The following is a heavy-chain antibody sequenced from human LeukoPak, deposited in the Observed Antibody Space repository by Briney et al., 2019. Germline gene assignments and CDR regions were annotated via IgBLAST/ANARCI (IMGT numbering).Heavy chain of an antibody. Sequence: ASVTVSCMASGYTFTSYGISWVRQAPGQGLEWMGWISAYNGNTNYAQKLQGRVTMTTDTSTSTAYMELRSLRSDDTAVYYCARDGILTRTGIVGAYPFDYWGQGTLVTVSS. J-gene: IGHJ4*02. CDR1: GYTFTSYG. CDR3: ARDGILTRTGIVGAYPFDY. V-gene: IGHV1-18*01. CDR2: ISAYNGNT. D-gene: IGHD1-26*01.